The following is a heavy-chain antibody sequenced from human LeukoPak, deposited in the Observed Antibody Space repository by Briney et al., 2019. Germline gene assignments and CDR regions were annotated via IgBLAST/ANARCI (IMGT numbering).Heavy chain of an antibody. V-gene: IGHV5-51*01. CDR2: IYPGDSDT. Sequence: SGESLKISCKGSGYSFTSYWIGWVRQMPGKGLEWMGIIYPGDSDTRYSPSFQGQVTISADKSISTAYLQWSSLKASDTAMYYCARAVRDGYCSSTSCYNDWFDPWGQGTLVTVSS. CDR3: ARAVRDGYCSSTSCYNDWFDP. J-gene: IGHJ5*02. CDR1: GYSFTSYW. D-gene: IGHD2-2*02.